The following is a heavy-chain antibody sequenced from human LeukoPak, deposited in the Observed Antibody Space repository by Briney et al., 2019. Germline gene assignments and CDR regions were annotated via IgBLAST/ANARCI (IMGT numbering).Heavy chain of an antibody. V-gene: IGHV3-21*01. CDR3: ASLFSGALIQLWPTGLGY. D-gene: IGHD5-18*01. CDR1: GFTFSSYA. CDR2: ISSSSSYI. Sequence: GRSLRLSCAASGFTFSSYAMHWVRQAPGKGLEWVSSISSSSSYIYYADSVKGRFTISRDNAKNSLYLQMNSLRAEDTAVYYCASLFSGALIQLWPTGLGYWGQGTLVTVSS. J-gene: IGHJ4*02.